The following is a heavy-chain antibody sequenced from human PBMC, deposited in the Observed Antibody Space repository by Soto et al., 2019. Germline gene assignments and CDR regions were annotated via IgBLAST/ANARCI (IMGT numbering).Heavy chain of an antibody. CDR3: AKKVPGSNPLDS. CDR1: GFTFSSYS. CDR2: ISSSGSYI. J-gene: IGHJ4*02. V-gene: IGHV3-21*04. Sequence: GGSLRLSCAASGFTFSSYSMNWVRQAPGKGLEWVSSISSSGSYIYYADSVRGRFTISRDNSKNTLYLQMNSLRVEDTAVYYCAKKVPGSNPLDSWGQGALVTVSS. D-gene: IGHD1-1*01.